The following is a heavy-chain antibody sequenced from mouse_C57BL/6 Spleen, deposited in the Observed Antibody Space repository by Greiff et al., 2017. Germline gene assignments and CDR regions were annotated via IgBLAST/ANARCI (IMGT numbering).Heavy chain of an antibody. CDR3: ARGPFDY. CDR2: ISYDGSN. J-gene: IGHJ2*01. V-gene: IGHV3-6*01. CDR1: GYSITSGYY. Sequence: EVKLQESGPGLVKPSQSLSLTCSVTGYSITSGYYWNCIRQFPGNKLEWMGYISYDGSNNYNPSLKNRISITRDTSKNQFFLKLNSVTTEDTATYYCARGPFDYWGQGTTLTVSS.